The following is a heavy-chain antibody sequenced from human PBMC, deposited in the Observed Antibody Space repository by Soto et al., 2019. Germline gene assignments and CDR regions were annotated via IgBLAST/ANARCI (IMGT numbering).Heavy chain of an antibody. CDR1: GGTFSSYA. V-gene: IGHV1-69*12. CDR3: ASHSGSSPEGRYYYGMDV. CDR2: IIPIFGTA. J-gene: IGHJ6*02. Sequence: QVQLVQSGAEVKKPGSSVKVSCKASGGTFSSYAISWVRRAPGQGLEWMGGIIPIFGTAVYAQKFQGRVTITADESTSTAYMELSSLRSEDTAVYYCASHSGSSPEGRYYYGMDVWRQVTTVTVSS. D-gene: IGHD1-26*01.